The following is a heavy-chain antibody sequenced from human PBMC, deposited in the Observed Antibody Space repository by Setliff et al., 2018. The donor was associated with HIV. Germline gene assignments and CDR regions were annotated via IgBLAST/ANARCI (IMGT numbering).Heavy chain of an antibody. CDR2: INHSGST. Sequence: SETLSLTCAVYGGSFSGYYWSWIRQPPGKGLEWIVEINHSGSTNYNPSLKRRVTISVDTSKNQFSLKLSSVTAADTAVYYCASHPLTVTTSDFDYWGQGTLVTVSS. V-gene: IGHV4-34*01. CDR3: ASHPLTVTTSDFDY. CDR1: GGSFSGYY. J-gene: IGHJ4*02. D-gene: IGHD4-17*01.